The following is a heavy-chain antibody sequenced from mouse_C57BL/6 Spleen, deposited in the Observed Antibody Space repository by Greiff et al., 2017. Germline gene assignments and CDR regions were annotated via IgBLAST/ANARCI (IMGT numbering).Heavy chain of an antibody. V-gene: IGHV1-59*01. CDR2: IDPSDSYT. J-gene: IGHJ1*03. D-gene: IGHD2-1*01. CDR3: ARDGIYYGNYGWYFDV. CDR1: GYTFTSYW. Sequence: QVQLQQPGAELVRPGTSVKLSCKASGYTFTSYWMHWVKQRPGQGLEWIGVIDPSDSYTNYNQKFKGKATLTVDTSSSTAYMQLSSLTSEYSAVYYCARDGIYYGNYGWYFDVWCTGTTVTVSS.